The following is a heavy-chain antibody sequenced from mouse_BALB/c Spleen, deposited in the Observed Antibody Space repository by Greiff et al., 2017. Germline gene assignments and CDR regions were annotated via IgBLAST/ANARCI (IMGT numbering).Heavy chain of an antibody. Sequence: EVQLQQSGAELVKPGASVKLSCTASGFNIKDTYMHWVKQRPEQGLEWIGRIDPANGNTKYDPKFQGKATITADTSSNTAYLQLSSLTSEDTAVYYCAREDYYGSSYYFDYWGQGTTLTGSS. CDR1: GFNIKDTY. D-gene: IGHD1-1*01. CDR3: AREDYYGSSYYFDY. CDR2: IDPANGNT. V-gene: IGHV14-3*02. J-gene: IGHJ2*01.